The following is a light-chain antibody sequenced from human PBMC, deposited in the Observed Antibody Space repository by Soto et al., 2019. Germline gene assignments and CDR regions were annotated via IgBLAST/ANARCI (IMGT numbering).Light chain of an antibody. J-gene: IGLJ3*02. V-gene: IGLV2-14*01. CDR1: SSDVGSYDH. CDR2: EVS. CDR3: APWDDSLNGAV. Sequence: QSALTQPASVSGSPGQSITISCSGTSSDVGSYDHVAWYQLFPAKTPKLTIYEVSNRPSGVARRFSGSKSGNTASLTISGLQAEDEADYYCAPWDDSLNGAVFGGGTKLTVL.